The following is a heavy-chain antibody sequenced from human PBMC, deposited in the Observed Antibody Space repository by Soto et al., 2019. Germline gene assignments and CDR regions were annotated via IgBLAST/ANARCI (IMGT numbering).Heavy chain of an antibody. CDR1: GFTFSSYG. CDR2: ISYDGSNK. CDR3: APWLGALDY. V-gene: IGHV3-30*03. Sequence: QVPLVESGGGVLQPGRSLRLSCAASGFTFSSYGMHWVRQAPGKGLEWVAVISYDGSNKYYAYSVKGRFTISRDNSKNTLHRQMNSPRAEDTALYYCAPWLGALDYWGQGTLVTVSS. D-gene: IGHD3-10*01. J-gene: IGHJ4*02.